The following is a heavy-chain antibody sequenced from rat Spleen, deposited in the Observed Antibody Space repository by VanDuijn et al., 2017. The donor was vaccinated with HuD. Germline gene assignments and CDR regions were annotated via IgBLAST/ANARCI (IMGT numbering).Heavy chain of an antibody. CDR3: ARRHYGYTDYFDY. CDR2: ISYDGGRN. Sequence: EVQLVESGGDLVQPGRSLKLSCAASGFTFNNYGMAWVRQAPTKGLEWVATISYDGGRNFYRDSVKGRFTISRDNAKSTLSLQMDSLRSEDTATYYCARRHYGYTDYFDYWGQGVMVTVSS. J-gene: IGHJ2*01. D-gene: IGHD1-9*01. CDR1: GFTFNNYG. V-gene: IGHV5-29*01.